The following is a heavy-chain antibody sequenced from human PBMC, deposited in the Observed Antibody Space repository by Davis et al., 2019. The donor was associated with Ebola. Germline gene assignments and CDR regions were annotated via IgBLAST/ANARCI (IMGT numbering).Heavy chain of an antibody. J-gene: IGHJ6*02. D-gene: IGHD3-9*01. CDR3: ARDFSDIFFYGMDV. Sequence: SVKVSCKASGGTFNRHSISWVRLAPGQGLEWLGGFITLYGAPNYAQKFQGRVTITADKSTSTAYMGLSSLRSEDTAVYYCARDFSDIFFYGMDVWGQGTTVTVSS. CDR2: FITLYGAP. V-gene: IGHV1-69*06. CDR1: GGTFNRHS.